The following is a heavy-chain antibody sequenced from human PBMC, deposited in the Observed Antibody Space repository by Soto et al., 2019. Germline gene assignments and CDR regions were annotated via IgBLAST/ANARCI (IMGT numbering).Heavy chain of an antibody. CDR1: GFTFSSYA. D-gene: IGHD4-17*01. CDR3: ARSYGDYNNWFDP. CDR2: ISYDGSNK. V-gene: IGHV3-30-3*01. Sequence: QVQLVESGGGVVQPGRSLRLSCAASGFTFSSYAMHWVRQAPGKGLEWVAVISYDGSNKYFADSVKGRFTISRDNSKNTLYLQMNSLRAEDTAVYYCARSYGDYNNWFDPWGQGTLVTVSS. J-gene: IGHJ5*02.